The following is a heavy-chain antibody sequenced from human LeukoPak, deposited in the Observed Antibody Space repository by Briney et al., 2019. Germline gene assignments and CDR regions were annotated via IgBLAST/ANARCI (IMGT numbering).Heavy chain of an antibody. J-gene: IGHJ4*02. D-gene: IGHD3-16*01. V-gene: IGHV4-59*08. CDR1: GDSITSTY. Sequence: SETLSLTCTVSGDSITSTYWSWIRQPPGKGLEYLGYIYYNGDTNYNPSLRGRLALSLDMSKNQLSLKLTSVTAADTAVYFCAKTARVPYYWGQGILVTVSS. CDR2: IYYNGDT. CDR3: AKTARVPYY.